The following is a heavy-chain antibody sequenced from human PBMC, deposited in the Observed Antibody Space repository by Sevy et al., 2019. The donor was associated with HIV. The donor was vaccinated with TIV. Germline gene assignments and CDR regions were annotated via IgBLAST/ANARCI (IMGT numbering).Heavy chain of an antibody. J-gene: IGHJ4*02. CDR2: IRWNSGSI. CDR1: GFTFDDYA. V-gene: IGHV3-9*01. CDR3: AKGEWELIDY. D-gene: IGHD1-26*01. Sequence: GGSLRLSCAASGFTFDDYAMHWVRQTPGKGLEWVSGIRWNSGSIGYADSVKGRFTISRDNAKNSLYLQMNSLRAEDTALYYWAKGEWELIDYWGQGTLVTVSS.